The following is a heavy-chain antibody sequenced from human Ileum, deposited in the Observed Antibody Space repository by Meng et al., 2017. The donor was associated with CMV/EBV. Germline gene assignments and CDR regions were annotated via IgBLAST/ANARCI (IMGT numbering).Heavy chain of an antibody. CDR3: ARGGVLTRYYYAMDV. V-gene: IGHV4-59*01. Sequence: QAQLQESGPGLEQPTETLSLTCPVSGGSISSYYWSWIRQFPGKGLEWIAYVYYSGGTNYKPSLKSRVTIAVDTSKNQFSLKLTSLTAADTAVYYCARGGVLTRYYYAMDVWGQGTTVTVSS. D-gene: IGHD4/OR15-4a*01. CDR1: GGSISSYY. CDR2: VYYSGGT. J-gene: IGHJ6*02.